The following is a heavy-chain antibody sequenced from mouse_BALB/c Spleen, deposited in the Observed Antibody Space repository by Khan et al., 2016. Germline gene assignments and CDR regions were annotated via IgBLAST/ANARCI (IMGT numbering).Heavy chain of an antibody. J-gene: IGHJ3*01. V-gene: IGHV2-6-7*01. Sequence: VQLQESGPGLVAPSQSLSITCTVSGFSLTGFSVNWVRQPPGKALEWLGMIWGDGSTDYNSALKSRLSFNRDDYKRQVFLKMNSLQTDDTTRYFCASYYDYDGGFAYWGQGTRVTVSA. CDR1: GFSLTGFS. D-gene: IGHD2-4*01. CDR3: ASYYDYDGGFAY. CDR2: IWGDGST.